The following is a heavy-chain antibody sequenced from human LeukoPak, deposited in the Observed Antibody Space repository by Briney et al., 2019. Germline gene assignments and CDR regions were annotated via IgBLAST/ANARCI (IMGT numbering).Heavy chain of an antibody. D-gene: IGHD6-19*01. CDR1: GGSISSSSYY. CDR2: IYYSGST. V-gene: IGHV4-39*01. J-gene: IGHJ4*02. CDR3: SISSGWYEPFDY. Sequence: SETLSLTCTVSGGSISSSSYYWAWIHQPPGKGLEWIGSIYYSGSTYYNPSLKSRVTISVDTSKNQLSLKLSSVTAADTAVYYCSISSGWYEPFDYWGQGTLVTVSS.